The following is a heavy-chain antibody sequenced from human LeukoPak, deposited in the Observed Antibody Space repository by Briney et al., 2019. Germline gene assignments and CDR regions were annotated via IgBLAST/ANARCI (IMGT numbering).Heavy chain of an antibody. CDR3: AREGLTSTPNNAFDI. J-gene: IGHJ3*02. CDR2: IRFDENKK. Sequence: GGSLRLSCAASGFTFSSYGMHWVRQAPGKGLEWVAVIRFDENKKFYADSVKGRFTISRDNFKSTLYLQMNSLRVEDTAVYYCAREGLTSTPNNAFDIWGQGTMVTVS. CDR1: GFTFSSYG. D-gene: IGHD4-23*01. V-gene: IGHV3-33*01.